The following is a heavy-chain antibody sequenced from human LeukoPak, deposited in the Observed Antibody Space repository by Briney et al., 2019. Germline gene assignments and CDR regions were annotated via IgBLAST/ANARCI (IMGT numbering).Heavy chain of an antibody. CDR1: GFTFDDYW. Sequence: PGGSLRLSCGASGFTFDDYWMSWVRQAPGQGLEWVANINQDGSEKYYLDSAKGRFTISGDNARNSLYLQVNSLRAEDTAVYYCARGGTSGYSSTRHFWGGNYYFDYWGQGTLVTVSS. V-gene: IGHV3-7*01. CDR3: ARGGTSGYSSTRHFWGGNYYFDY. CDR2: INQDGSEK. J-gene: IGHJ4*02. D-gene: IGHD2-2*01.